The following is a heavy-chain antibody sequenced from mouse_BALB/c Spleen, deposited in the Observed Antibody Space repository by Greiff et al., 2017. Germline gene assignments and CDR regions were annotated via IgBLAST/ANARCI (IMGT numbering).Heavy chain of an antibody. D-gene: IGHD2-1*01. Sequence: VQLQQSGAELVRSGASVKLSCTASGFNIKDYYMHWVKQRPEQGLEWIGWIDPENGDTEYAPKFQGKATMTADTSSNTAYLQLSSLTSEDTAVYYCNALYYGNTEGAMDYWGQGTSVTVSS. CDR1: GFNIKDYY. V-gene: IGHV14-4*02. CDR2: IDPENGDT. CDR3: NALYYGNTEGAMDY. J-gene: IGHJ4*01.